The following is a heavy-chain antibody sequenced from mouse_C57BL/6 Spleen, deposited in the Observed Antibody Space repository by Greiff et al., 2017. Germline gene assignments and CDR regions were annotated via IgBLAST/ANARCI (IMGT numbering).Heavy chain of an antibody. D-gene: IGHD1-1*01. Sequence: QVQLKESGAELAKPGASVKLSCKASGYTFTSYWMHWVKQRPGQGLEWIGYINPSSGYTKYNQKFKDKATLTADKSSSTAYMQLSSLTYEDSAVYYCAIFYYGSSYGFDYWGQGTTLTVSS. V-gene: IGHV1-7*01. J-gene: IGHJ2*01. CDR2: INPSSGYT. CDR1: GYTFTSYW. CDR3: AIFYYGSSYGFDY.